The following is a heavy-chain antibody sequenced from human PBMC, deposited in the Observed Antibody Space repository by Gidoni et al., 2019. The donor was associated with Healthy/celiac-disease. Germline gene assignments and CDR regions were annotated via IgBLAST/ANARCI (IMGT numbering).Heavy chain of an antibody. Sequence: SYDGSNKYYADSVKGRFTISRDNSKNTLYLQMNSLRAEDTAVYYCAKGGGDSLDYWGQGTLVTVSS. D-gene: IGHD2-21*01. CDR3: AKGGGDSLDY. J-gene: IGHJ4*02. V-gene: IGHV3-30*18. CDR2: SYDGSNK.